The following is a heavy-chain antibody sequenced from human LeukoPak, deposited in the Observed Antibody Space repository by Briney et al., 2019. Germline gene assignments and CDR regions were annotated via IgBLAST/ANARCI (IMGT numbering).Heavy chain of an antibody. V-gene: IGHV4-39*01. CDR2: IYYSGST. Sequence: SETLSLTCTVSGGSISSSSYYWGWIRQPPGKGLEWIGSIYYSGSTYYNPSLKSRVTISVDTSKNQFSLKLSSVTAADTAVYYCARHPPKDYWGQGTLVTVSS. CDR3: ARHPPKDY. J-gene: IGHJ4*02. CDR1: GGSISSSSYY.